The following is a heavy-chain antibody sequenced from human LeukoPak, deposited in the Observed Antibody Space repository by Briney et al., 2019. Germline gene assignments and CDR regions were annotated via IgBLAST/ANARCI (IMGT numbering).Heavy chain of an antibody. V-gene: IGHV1-18*01. J-gene: IGHJ4*02. Sequence: ASVKVSCKASGYTFTSYGISWVRQAPGQGLEWMGWISAYNGNTNYAQKLQGRVTMTTDTSTSTAYMELRSLRSDDTAVYYCATAETISSGWYVGIYWGQGTLVTVSS. D-gene: IGHD6-19*01. CDR2: ISAYNGNT. CDR3: ATAETISSGWYVGIY. CDR1: GYTFTSYG.